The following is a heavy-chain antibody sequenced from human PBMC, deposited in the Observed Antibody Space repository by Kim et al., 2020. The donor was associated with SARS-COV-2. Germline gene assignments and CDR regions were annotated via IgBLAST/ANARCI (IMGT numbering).Heavy chain of an antibody. CDR3: ARSRKQAYVGGSYRLKAQDYYYGMDV. CDR1: GFTFSSYA. CDR2: IWYDGTIK. D-gene: IGHD3-16*02. Sequence: GGSLRLSCEASGFTFSSYAMHWVRQAPGKGLEWVAIIWYDGTIKYYADSVKGRFTISRENSKNTLYLQMNSLRAEDTAMYFCARSRKQAYVGGSYRLKAQDYYYGMDVWGQGTTVTVSS. V-gene: IGHV3-33*01. J-gene: IGHJ6*02.